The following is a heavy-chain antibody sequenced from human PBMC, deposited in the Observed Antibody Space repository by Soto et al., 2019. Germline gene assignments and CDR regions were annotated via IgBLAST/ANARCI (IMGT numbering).Heavy chain of an antibody. V-gene: IGHV3-66*01. CDR2: IYSGGAT. J-gene: IGHJ2*01. Sequence: VQLVESGGGLVQPGGSLRLSCAASEFTVSNNYMSWVRQAPGKGLEWVSLIYSGGATHYADSVRGRFTISRDNSKNTLSLQLTRLQAEDTAIYYCAKVRGVIVYLTFDLWGRGSRVTVSS. CDR1: EFTVSNNY. CDR3: AKVRGVIVYLTFDL. D-gene: IGHD1-26*01.